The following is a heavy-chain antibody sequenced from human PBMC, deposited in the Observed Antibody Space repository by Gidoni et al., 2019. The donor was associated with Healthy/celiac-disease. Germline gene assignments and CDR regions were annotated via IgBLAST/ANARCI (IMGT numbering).Heavy chain of an antibody. D-gene: IGHD3-10*01. CDR3: ARDSPDGSGRVFDY. V-gene: IGHV4-59*01. J-gene: IGHJ4*02. CDR2: IYYSGST. Sequence: QVQLQESGPGLVKPSETLSLTCTGSGGPTSSYYWSWIRRPPGKGLAWIGYIYYSGSTNYNPSLKSRVTISVDTSKNQFSLKLSSVTAADTAVYYCARDSPDGSGRVFDYWGQGTLVTVSS. CDR1: GGPTSSYY.